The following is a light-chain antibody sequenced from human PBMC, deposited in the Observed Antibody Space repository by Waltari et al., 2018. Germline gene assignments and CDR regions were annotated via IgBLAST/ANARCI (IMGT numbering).Light chain of an antibody. CDR1: QSVRGS. Sequence: IALTPSPGTLALSPGDRATLSCRAKQSVRGSLAWYQQKAGQAPRLLIYGASSRATGIPDRFSGGGSGTDFSLTISRLEPEDFAVYYCQHYVRLPATFGQGTKVEI. V-gene: IGKV3-20*01. CDR3: QHYVRLPAT. CDR2: GAS. J-gene: IGKJ1*01.